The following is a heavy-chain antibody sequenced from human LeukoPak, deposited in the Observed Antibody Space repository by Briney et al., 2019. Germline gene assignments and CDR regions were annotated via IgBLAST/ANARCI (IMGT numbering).Heavy chain of an antibody. Sequence: SQTLSLTCTVSGGSISSGDYYWSWIRQHPGKGLEWIGYIYYSGGTYYDPSLKSRVTISVDTSKNQFSLKLSSVTAADTAVYYCARAPRDTNSWYYFDYWGQGTLVSVSS. CDR1: GGSISSGDYY. V-gene: IGHV4-31*02. CDR2: IYYSGGT. D-gene: IGHD5-18*01. J-gene: IGHJ4*02. CDR3: ARAPRDTNSWYYFDY.